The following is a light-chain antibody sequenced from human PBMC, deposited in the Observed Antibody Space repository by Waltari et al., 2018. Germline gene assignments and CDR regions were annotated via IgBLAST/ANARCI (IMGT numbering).Light chain of an antibody. Sequence: EIVFTQSTGTLSLCRRERATLSCRASQSVSRYLAWYQQKPGQAPRLLIYDASTRATGVPDRFSGSGSGTDFSLTISRLEPEDFAVYYCQKYGRLPATFGQGTKVEIK. CDR1: QSVSRY. CDR2: DAS. J-gene: IGKJ1*01. CDR3: QKYGRLPAT. V-gene: IGKV3-20*01.